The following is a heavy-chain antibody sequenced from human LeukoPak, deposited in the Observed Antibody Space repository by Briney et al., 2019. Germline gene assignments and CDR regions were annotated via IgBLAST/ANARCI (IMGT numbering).Heavy chain of an antibody. D-gene: IGHD2-15*01. J-gene: IGHJ4*02. CDR2: FDPGNGET. CDR3: ATGGIYSLLDY. CDR1: GYTLSELS. Sequence: ASVKVSCKASGYTLSELSMHWVRQAPGTGLEWMGGFDPGNGETVYAQQFQGRVTKTEDTSTDTAYMELSSLRSEDSGVYFCATGGIYSLLDYWGQGTLVIVSS. V-gene: IGHV1-24*01.